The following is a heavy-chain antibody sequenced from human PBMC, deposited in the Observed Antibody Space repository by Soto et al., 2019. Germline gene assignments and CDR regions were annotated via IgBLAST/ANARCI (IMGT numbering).Heavy chain of an antibody. D-gene: IGHD1-26*01. CDR3: ARDTTSIVGATNFDY. Sequence: SVKVSCKASGGTFSSYTISWVRQAPGQGLEWMGRIIPILGIANYAQKFQGRVTITADKSTSTAYMELRRLRSDDTAVYYCARDTTSIVGATNFDYWGQGTVVTVSS. CDR2: IIPILGIA. CDR1: GGTFSSYT. J-gene: IGHJ4*02. V-gene: IGHV1-69*04.